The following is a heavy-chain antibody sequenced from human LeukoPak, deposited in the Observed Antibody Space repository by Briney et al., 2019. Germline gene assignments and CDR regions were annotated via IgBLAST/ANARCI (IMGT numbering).Heavy chain of an antibody. CDR3: ARHSSGWYRPRVVDY. Sequence: GASVKVSCKASGYTFTSYGISWVRQAPGQGLEWMGWISAYNGNTNYAQKLQGRVTMTTDTSTSTAYMELRSLRSDDTAVYYCARHSSGWYRPRVVDYWGQGTLVTVSS. V-gene: IGHV1-18*01. CDR2: ISAYNGNT. D-gene: IGHD6-19*01. J-gene: IGHJ4*02. CDR1: GYTFTSYG.